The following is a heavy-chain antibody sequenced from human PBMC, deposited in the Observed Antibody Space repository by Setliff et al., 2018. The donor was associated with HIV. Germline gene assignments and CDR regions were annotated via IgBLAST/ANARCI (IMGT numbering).Heavy chain of an antibody. Sequence: SETLSLTCTVSGGSFRSYYRSWIRQSPGKGLEWLGYIFTGGTTKYNPSLGSRVTISVDTSRNQFSLKLASVTAADTAVYYCARGVTLYGVVEYLDYWAQGTLVTVSS. CDR2: IFTGGTT. CDR1: GGSFRSYY. V-gene: IGHV4-4*08. D-gene: IGHD3-3*01. J-gene: IGHJ4*02. CDR3: ARGVTLYGVVEYLDY.